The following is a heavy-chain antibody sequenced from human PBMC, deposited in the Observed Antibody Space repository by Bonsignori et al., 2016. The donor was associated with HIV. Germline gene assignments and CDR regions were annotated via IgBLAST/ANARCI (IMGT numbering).Heavy chain of an antibody. V-gene: IGHV4-59*01. Sequence: SETLSLTCTVSGGSISSYYWSWIRQPPGKGLEWIGYIYYSGSTNYNPSLKSRVTISVDTSKNQFSLKLSSMTAADTAVYYCAGYPQSLVGYFDLWGRGTLVTVSS. CDR1: GGSISSYY. CDR2: IYYSGST. CDR3: AGYPQSLVGYFDL. J-gene: IGHJ2*01. D-gene: IGHD3-16*02.